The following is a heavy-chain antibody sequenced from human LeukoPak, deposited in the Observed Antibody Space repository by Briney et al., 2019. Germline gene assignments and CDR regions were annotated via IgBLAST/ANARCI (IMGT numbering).Heavy chain of an antibody. CDR3: AKGDDYGANTRLPKYNWFDP. CDR1: RFTLTTCA. Sequence: PGGSLRLSSAASRFTLTTCAMHWVRHAPGEGLGWVSYIRYDGNNKNYADSVKGQFTISRDNSKDMLYLQMNSLRPEDTAVYYCAKGDDYGANTRLPKYNWFDPWGQGTLVTVSS. V-gene: IGHV3-30*02. J-gene: IGHJ5*02. CDR2: IRYDGNNK. D-gene: IGHD4-23*01.